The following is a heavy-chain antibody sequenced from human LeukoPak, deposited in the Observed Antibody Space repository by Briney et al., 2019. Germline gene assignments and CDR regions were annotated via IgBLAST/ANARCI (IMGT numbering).Heavy chain of an antibody. V-gene: IGHV4-30-4*01. J-gene: IGHJ6*02. CDR3: ARDHHCDRVVDV. Sequence: SETLSLTCTVSGGSISSGDYYWSWIRQPPGKGLERIGYIYYSGSTYYNPSLKSRVTISVDTSKNQFSLKVRSVTAADTAVYYCARDHHCDRVVDVWGQGTTVTVSS. CDR2: IYYSGST. CDR1: GGSISSGDYY. D-gene: IGHD3-22*01.